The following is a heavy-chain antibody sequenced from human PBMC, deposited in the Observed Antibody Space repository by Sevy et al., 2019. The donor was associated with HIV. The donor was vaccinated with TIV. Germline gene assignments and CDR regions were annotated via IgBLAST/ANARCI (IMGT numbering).Heavy chain of an antibody. J-gene: IGHJ4*02. V-gene: IGHV3-30*18. D-gene: IGHD1-26*01. CDR2: ISYDGSNK. Sequence: GGSLRLSRAASGFTFSSYGMHWVRQAPGKGLEWVAVISYDGSNKYYADSVKGRFTISRDNSKNTLYLQMNSLRAEDTAVYYCAKERIVGATRYYFDYWGQGTLVTVSS. CDR1: GFTFSSYG. CDR3: AKERIVGATRYYFDY.